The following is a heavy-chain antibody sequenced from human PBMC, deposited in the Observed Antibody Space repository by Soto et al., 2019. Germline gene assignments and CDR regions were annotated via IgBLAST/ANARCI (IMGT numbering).Heavy chain of an antibody. J-gene: IGHJ5*02. CDR3: ARSVGSRGGWFDP. CDR2: IYYSGST. V-gene: IGHV4-59*01. CDR1: GGSISSYY. Sequence: QVQLQESGPGLVKPSETLSLTCTVSGGSISSYYWTWIRQPPGKGLEWIGYIYYSGSTNYNPSLKSRVTISVDTSKNQFSLKLTSVTAADTAVYYCARSVGSRGGWFDPWGQGTLVTVSS. D-gene: IGHD1-26*01.